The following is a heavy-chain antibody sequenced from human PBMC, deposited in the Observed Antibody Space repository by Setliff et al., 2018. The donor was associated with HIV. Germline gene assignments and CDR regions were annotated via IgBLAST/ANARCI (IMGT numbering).Heavy chain of an antibody. CDR3: ASRWPAMREFDY. CDR1: GYSISSGYY. D-gene: IGHD2-2*01. V-gene: IGHV4-38-2*02. J-gene: IGHJ4*02. Sequence: SETLSLTCTVSGYSISSGYYWGWIRLPPGKGLEWIGSIYHGGTTKYNPSLKSRVTMSVDRPNNHFSLRLTSVTAADTAVYYCASRWPAMREFDYWGQGTLVTVSS. CDR2: IYHGGTT.